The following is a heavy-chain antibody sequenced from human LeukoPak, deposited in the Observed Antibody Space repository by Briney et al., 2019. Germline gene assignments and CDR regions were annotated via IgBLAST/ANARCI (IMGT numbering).Heavy chain of an antibody. D-gene: IGHD6-13*01. CDR1: GGSNSSYY. CDR2: IYYSGST. V-gene: IGHV4-59*01. Sequence: SETLSLTCTVSGGSNSSYYWTWIRQPPGKGLEWIGYIYYSGSTNYNPSLKSRVTISVDTSKNQFSLKLSSVTAADTAVYYCARDQLQLGWFDPWGQGTLVTVSS. CDR3: ARDQLQLGWFDP. J-gene: IGHJ5*02.